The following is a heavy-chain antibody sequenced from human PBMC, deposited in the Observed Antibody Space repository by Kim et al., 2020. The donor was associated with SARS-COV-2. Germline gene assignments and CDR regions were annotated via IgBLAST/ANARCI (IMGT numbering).Heavy chain of an antibody. CDR1: GGSIKIITYH. CDR3: ARGRFEMSTWRYFDY. V-gene: IGHV4-39*01. Sequence: SETLSLTCTVSGGSIKIITYHWGWIRQPPGKGLEWIGSIYYTGSTYYNPSLKSRVTMSVDTSKNQFSLKLSSVTAADTAVYYCARGRFEMSTWRYFDYWGQGTLVTVSS. J-gene: IGHJ4*02. CDR2: IYYTGST. D-gene: IGHD3-16*01.